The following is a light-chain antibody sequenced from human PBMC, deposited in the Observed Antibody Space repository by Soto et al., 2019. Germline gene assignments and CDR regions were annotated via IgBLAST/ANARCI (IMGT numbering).Light chain of an antibody. V-gene: IGKV1-39*01. CDR3: QQSYSSPLT. CDR1: QSINTY. CDR2: AAS. Sequence: DIQMTQSPSSLSASVGDRVTITCRASQSINTYLNWYQQKPGKAPNLLIYAASSLQSGVPSRFSGRGSGTDFTLSISSLQPEDFATYYCQQSYSSPLTFGGGTKVEIK. J-gene: IGKJ4*01.